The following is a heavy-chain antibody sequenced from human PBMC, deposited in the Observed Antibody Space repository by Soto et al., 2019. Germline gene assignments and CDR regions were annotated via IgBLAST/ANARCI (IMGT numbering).Heavy chain of an antibody. D-gene: IGHD2-2*03. CDR1: GSPFTGYS. J-gene: IGHJ6*02. CDR3: ARDPWPLDILVVPAADYYDYVMDV. CDR2: MNPYNGAT. Sequence: ASVKASCKASGSPFTGYSMHWVRQAHEQGLEWMGWMNPYNGATNYAQKLQGRVTVTTDTATSTAYMELRSLRSDDTAVYYWARDPWPLDILVVPAADYYDYVMDVCGQGTTVTVSS. V-gene: IGHV1-18*04.